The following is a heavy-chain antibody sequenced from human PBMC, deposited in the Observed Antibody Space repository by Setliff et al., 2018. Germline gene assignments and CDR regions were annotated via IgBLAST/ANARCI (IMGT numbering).Heavy chain of an antibody. CDR2: NSA. V-gene: IGHV1-18*01. J-gene: IGHJ4*02. CDR1: GFSFSTFG. CDR3: ARDTLALKDITLFDY. Sequence: ASVKVSCKTSGFSFSTFGFSWVRQAPGQGLEWMGWNSAYAQKFQGRVTMTTDTPTSTAYMELTGLRYDDTAIYYCARDTLALKDITLFDYWGQGTLVTVSS. D-gene: IGHD5-12*01.